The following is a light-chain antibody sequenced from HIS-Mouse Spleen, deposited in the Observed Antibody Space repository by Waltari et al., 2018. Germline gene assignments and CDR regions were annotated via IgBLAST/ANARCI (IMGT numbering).Light chain of an antibody. Sequence: QSALTQPASVSGFPGQSITISCQGTRSYGGSYNLFSWYQQHPGKAPKLMIYEGSKRPSGVYNRFSGSQSGNTASLTISGLQAEDEADYYCCSYAGSSTFGVFGGGTKLTVL. CDR1: RSYGGSYNL. CDR2: EGS. V-gene: IGLV2-23*03. J-gene: IGLJ3*02. CDR3: CSYAGSSTFGV.